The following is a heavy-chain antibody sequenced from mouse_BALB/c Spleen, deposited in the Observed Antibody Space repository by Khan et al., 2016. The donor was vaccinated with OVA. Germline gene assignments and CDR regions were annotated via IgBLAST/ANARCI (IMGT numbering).Heavy chain of an antibody. J-gene: IGHJ2*01. CDR3: ARGNWQSYYFDY. D-gene: IGHD4-1*01. V-gene: IGHV1S136*01. CDR1: GYTFTNYV. CDR2: INPYNGGT. Sequence: MQLEESGPELVKPGASVKMSCKASGYTFTNYVLHWVKQKPGQGLEWIGYINPYNGGTKYNEKFKGKATLASDKSSITAYIDLRSLTSEDSAVYYCARGNWQSYYFDYWGQGTTLTLSS.